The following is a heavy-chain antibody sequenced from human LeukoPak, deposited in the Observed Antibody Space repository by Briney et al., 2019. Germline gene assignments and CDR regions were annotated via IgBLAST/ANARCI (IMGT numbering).Heavy chain of an antibody. V-gene: IGHV4-4*07. D-gene: IGHD3-22*01. Sequence: SETLSLTCTVSGGSISSYYWSWIRQPAGKGLEWIGRIYTSGSTNYNPSLKSRVTMSVDTSKNQFSLKLSSVTAADTAVYYCARILRTPNYYDSSGYAFDIWGQGTMLTVSS. CDR2: IYTSGST. CDR3: ARILRTPNYYDSSGYAFDI. CDR1: GGSISSYY. J-gene: IGHJ3*02.